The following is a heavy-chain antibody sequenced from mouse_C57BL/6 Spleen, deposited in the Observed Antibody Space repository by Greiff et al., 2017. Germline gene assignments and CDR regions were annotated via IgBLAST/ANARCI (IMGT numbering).Heavy chain of an antibody. CDR2: VNPNNGGT. CDR1: GYTFTDYN. V-gene: IGHV1-18*01. Sequence: EVQLQQSGPELVKPGASVTIPCKASGYTFTDYNMDWVKQSHGKSLEWIGDVNPNNGGTIYNQKFKGKATLTVDKSSSTAYMELRSLTSEDTAVYYCARWGYYYGSSHWYFDVWGTGTTVTVSS. J-gene: IGHJ1*03. CDR3: ARWGYYYGSSHWYFDV. D-gene: IGHD1-1*01.